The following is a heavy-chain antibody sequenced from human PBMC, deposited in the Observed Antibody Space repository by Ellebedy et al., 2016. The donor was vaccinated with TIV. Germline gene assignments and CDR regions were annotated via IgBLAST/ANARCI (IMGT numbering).Heavy chain of an antibody. Sequence: MPSETLSLTCTVSGGSISSYYWSWIRQPPGKGLEWIGYIQYSGNHDYNPSLKSRATMSLDTSKNQFSLRLSSVTAADTAVYYCARLPGEDSRGYYFDHWGQGTLVTVSS. J-gene: IGHJ4*02. V-gene: IGHV4-59*08. CDR3: ARLPGEDSRGYYFDH. D-gene: IGHD3-22*01. CDR2: IQYSGNH. CDR1: GGSISSYY.